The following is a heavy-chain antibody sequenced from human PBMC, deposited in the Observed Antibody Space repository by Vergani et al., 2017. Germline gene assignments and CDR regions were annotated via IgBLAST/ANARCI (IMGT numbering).Heavy chain of an antibody. CDR2: INHSGST. V-gene: IGHV4-34*01. J-gene: IGHJ6*02. Sequence: QVQLPQRGAGLLKPSEPLSLTCAVYGGSFSGYYWSWIRQPPGKGLEWIGEINHSGSTNYNPSLKSRVTISVDTSENQFSLKLGAVTAADTAVYYCARVKVGVDVWGQGTTVTVSS. CDR3: ARVKVGVDV. CDR1: GGSFSGYY.